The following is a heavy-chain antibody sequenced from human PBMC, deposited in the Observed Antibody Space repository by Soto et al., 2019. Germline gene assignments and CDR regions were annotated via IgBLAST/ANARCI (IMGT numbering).Heavy chain of an antibody. CDR1: GFTFSSYA. D-gene: IGHD5-18*01. CDR3: AKDQGMGENSYPLGFYGMDD. CDR2: ISGSGGST. Sequence: EVQLLESGGGLVQPGGSLRLSCAASGFTFSSYAMSWVRQAPGKGLEWVSAISGSGGSTYYADSVKGRFTISRDNSKNTLYLQINSLSAEDTAVYYFAKDQGMGENSYPLGFYGMDDWGQGTTVNVSS. J-gene: IGHJ6*02. V-gene: IGHV3-23*01.